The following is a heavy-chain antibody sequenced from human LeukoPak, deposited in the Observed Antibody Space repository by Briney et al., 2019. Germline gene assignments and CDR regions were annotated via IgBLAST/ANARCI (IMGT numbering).Heavy chain of an antibody. J-gene: IGHJ4*02. V-gene: IGHV4-39*01. Sequence: SETLSLTCTVSGVSISSTSYCWGWIRQPPGKGPEWIGSIYYSGRSYYNPSLKSRVTISVDTPKSQFSLKLGSVTAADTAVYYCARHLATVAATGAGCDYWDQGTLVTVSS. D-gene: IGHD6-19*01. CDR1: GVSISSTSYC. CDR3: ARHLATVAATGAGCDY. CDR2: IYYSGRS.